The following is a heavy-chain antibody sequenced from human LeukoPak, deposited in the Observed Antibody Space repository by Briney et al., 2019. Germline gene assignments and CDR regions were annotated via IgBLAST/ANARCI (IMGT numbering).Heavy chain of an antibody. CDR1: GFTFSSYG. D-gene: IGHD2-2*01. V-gene: IGHV3-33*01. Sequence: PGRSLRLSCAASGFTFSSYGMHWVRQAPGKGLEWVAVIWYDGSNKYYADSVKGRFTISRDNSKNTLYLQMNSLRAEDTAVYYCARSPYCRSTSCYHFNWFDPWGQGTLVTVSS. J-gene: IGHJ5*02. CDR3: ARSPYCRSTSCYHFNWFDP. CDR2: IWYDGSNK.